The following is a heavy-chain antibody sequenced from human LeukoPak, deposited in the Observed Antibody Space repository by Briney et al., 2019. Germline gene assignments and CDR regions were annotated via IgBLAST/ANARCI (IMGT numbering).Heavy chain of an antibody. D-gene: IGHD6-19*01. V-gene: IGHV4-39*07. Sequence: SETLSLTCTVSGGSISSYYWGWIRQPPGKGLEWIGSIYYSGSTYYNPSLKSRVTISVDTSKNQFSLKLSSVTAADTAVYYCARRYSSGWYTVGAFDIWGQGTMVTVSS. CDR3: ARRYSSGWYTVGAFDI. CDR2: IYYSGST. J-gene: IGHJ3*02. CDR1: GGSISSYY.